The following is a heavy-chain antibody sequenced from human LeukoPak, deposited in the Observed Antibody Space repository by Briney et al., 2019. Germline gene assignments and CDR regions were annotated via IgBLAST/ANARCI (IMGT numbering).Heavy chain of an antibody. CDR2: ISYDGSNK. CDR3: AKDHPPRVGSYGSGSYYNVYDY. D-gene: IGHD3-10*01. V-gene: IGHV3-30*18. Sequence: GGSLRLSCAASGFTFSSYGMHWVRQAPGKGLEWVAVISYDGSNKYYADSVKGRFTISRDNSKNTLYLQMNSLRAEDTAVYYCAKDHPPRVGSYGSGSYYNVYDYWGQGTLVTVSS. J-gene: IGHJ4*02. CDR1: GFTFSSYG.